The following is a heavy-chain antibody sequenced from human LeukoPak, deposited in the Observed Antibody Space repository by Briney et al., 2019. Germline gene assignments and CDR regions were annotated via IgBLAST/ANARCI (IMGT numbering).Heavy chain of an antibody. CDR2: INRDGSTT. CDR3: ARDKKSGESSEIDY. J-gene: IGHJ4*02. V-gene: IGHV3-74*01. CDR1: GFTFSNYW. Sequence: GGSLRLSCAASGFTFSNYWVHWVRHAPGKGLVWVSRINRDGSTTNYADSVKGRFTVSRDNAKNTLNLQMNSLRAEDTAVYYCARDKKSGESSEIDYWGQGTLVTVSS. D-gene: IGHD3-10*01.